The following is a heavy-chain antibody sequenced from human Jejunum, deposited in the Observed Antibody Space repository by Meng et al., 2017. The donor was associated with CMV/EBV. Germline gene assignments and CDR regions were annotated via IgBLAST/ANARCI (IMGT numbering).Heavy chain of an antibody. CDR3: ARFGGLFDY. Sequence: CAASGFSVNTNYISWVRQAPGKGLEWVAIVYSDHSGGTAYYADSVDGRFIISRDDSKNAVDLEMNGLRREDTAVYYCARFGGLFDYCGQGTLVTVSS. CDR2: VYSDHSGGTA. CDR1: GFSVNTNY. J-gene: IGHJ4*02. V-gene: IGHV3-66*02. D-gene: IGHD3-16*01.